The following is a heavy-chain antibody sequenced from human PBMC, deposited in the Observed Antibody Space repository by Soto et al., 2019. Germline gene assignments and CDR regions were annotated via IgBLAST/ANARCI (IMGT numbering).Heavy chain of an antibody. V-gene: IGHV3-30-3*01. CDR1: GFTFSSYA. CDR3: AARITVFGLLIPPFDP. J-gene: IGHJ5*02. D-gene: IGHD3-3*01. Sequence: GGSLRLSCAASGFTFSSYAMHWVRQAPGKGLEWVAGISYAGSNKYYADSVKGRFTISRDNSKKQLCLQMSSGKAEDTAIYYCAARITVFGLLIPPFDPWGQGTQVTVSS. CDR2: ISYAGSNK.